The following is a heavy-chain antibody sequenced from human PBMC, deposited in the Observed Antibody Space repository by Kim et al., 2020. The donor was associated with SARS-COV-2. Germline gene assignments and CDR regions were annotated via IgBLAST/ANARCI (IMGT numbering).Heavy chain of an antibody. CDR3: ARGRPFLRFLEWPTDGM. J-gene: IGHJ6*01. Sequence: GGSLRLSCAASGFTFSSYGMHWVRQAPGKGLEWVAVISYDGSNKYYADSVKGRFTISRDNYKNTPYLQMNSLRAEDTAVYYCARGRPFLRFLEWPTDGM. CDR1: GFTFSSYG. V-gene: IGHV3-30*03. D-gene: IGHD3-3*01. CDR2: ISYDGSNK.